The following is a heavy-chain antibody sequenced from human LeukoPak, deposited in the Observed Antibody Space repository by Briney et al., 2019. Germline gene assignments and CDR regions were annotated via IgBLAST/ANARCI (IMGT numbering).Heavy chain of an antibody. D-gene: IGHD3-9*01. V-gene: IGHV4-34*01. CDR3: ARGGWYYDILTTRRNYFDY. J-gene: IGHJ4*02. Sequence: SETLSLTCAVYGGSFSGYYWSWIRQPPGKGLEWIGEINHSGSTNYNPSLKSRVTISVDTSKNQFSLKLSSVTAADTAVYYCARGGWYYDILTTRRNYFDYWGQGTLVTVSS. CDR2: INHSGST. CDR1: GGSFSGYY.